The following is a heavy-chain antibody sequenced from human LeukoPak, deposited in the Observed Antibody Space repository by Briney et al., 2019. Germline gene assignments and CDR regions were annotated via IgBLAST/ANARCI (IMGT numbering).Heavy chain of an antibody. D-gene: IGHD5-18*01. CDR3: ARQRIQRLFSDAFDI. J-gene: IGHJ3*02. V-gene: IGHV5-51*01. CDR1: GYSFTTYW. CDR2: IYPGDSDT. Sequence: GESLKISCRGSGYSFTTYWIGWVRQMPGKGLEWMGIIYPGDSDTRYSPSFQGQVTISADKSISTAYLQWSSLEASDTAMYYCARQRIQRLFSDAFDIWGQGTMVTVSS.